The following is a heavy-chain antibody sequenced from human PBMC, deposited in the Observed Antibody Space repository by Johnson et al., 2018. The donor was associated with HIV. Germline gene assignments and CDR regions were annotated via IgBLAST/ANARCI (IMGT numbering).Heavy chain of an antibody. CDR2: ISGSGGST. J-gene: IGHJ3*02. CDR1: GFTFRNYA. Sequence: VQLVESGGGLVKPGRSLRLSCAASGFTFRNYAMSWVRQAPGKGLEWVSGISGSGGSTYYADSVKGRFTISRDNSKNTLYLQMNSLRAEDTAVYYCAKSRNYYDSSGLYDAFDIWGQGTMVTVSS. V-gene: IGHV3-23*04. CDR3: AKSRNYYDSSGLYDAFDI. D-gene: IGHD3-22*01.